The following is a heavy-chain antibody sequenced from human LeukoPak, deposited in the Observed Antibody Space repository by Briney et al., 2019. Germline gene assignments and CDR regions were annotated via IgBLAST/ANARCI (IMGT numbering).Heavy chain of an antibody. CDR2: INHSGST. CDR3: ARGPRITMVRGVYWFDP. CDR1: GGSFSGYY. V-gene: IGHV4-34*01. D-gene: IGHD3-10*01. J-gene: IGHJ5*02. Sequence: PSETLSLTCAVYGGSFSGYYWSWIRQPSGKGLEWIGEINHSGSTNYNPSLKSRVTISVDTSKNQFSLKLSSVTAADTAVYYCARGPRITMVRGVYWFDPWGQGTLVTVSS.